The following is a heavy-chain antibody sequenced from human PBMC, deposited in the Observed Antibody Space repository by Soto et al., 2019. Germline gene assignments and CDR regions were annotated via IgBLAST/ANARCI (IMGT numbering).Heavy chain of an antibody. J-gene: IGHJ5*02. CDR2: INVSGST. CDR3: ARRPYTYGYIYWFDP. V-gene: IGHV4-34*02. CDR1: GGSFSDYY. Sequence: QVQLQQWGAGVLKPSETLSLTCAVYGGSFSDYYWTWIRQPPGKGLEWIGEINVSGSTNYNPSLKSRVTQSVDTSKKQCTLRLNSVAAADTAVYYCARRPYTYGYIYWFDPCGQGTLVTVSS. D-gene: IGHD5-18*01.